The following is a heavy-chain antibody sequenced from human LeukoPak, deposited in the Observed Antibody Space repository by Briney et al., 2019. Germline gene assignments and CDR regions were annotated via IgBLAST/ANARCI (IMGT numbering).Heavy chain of an antibody. D-gene: IGHD3-22*01. CDR3: AKGPAASTYYYDSGG. CDR1: GFTFSSYG. J-gene: IGHJ3*01. V-gene: IGHV3-30*02. CDR2: IRYDGSNN. Sequence: GGSLRLSCAASGFTFSSYGMHWFRQAPGKGLEWVAFIRYDGSNNYYAYSVKGRFTISRDNSKNTLYLQMNSLRAEDTAVYYCAKGPAASTYYYDSGGWGQGTMVTVSS.